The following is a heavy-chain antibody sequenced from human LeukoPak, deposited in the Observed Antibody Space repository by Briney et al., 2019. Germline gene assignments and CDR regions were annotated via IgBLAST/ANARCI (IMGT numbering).Heavy chain of an antibody. J-gene: IGHJ6*03. CDR2: IIPIFGTA. V-gene: IGHV1-69*06. CDR1: GYTFTGYY. D-gene: IGHD3-10*01. Sequence: SVKVSCKASGYTFTGYYMHWVRQAPGQGLEWMGGIIPIFGTANYAQKFQGRVTITADKSTSTAYMELSSLRSEDTAVYYCARAKWFGELSSNYYYYYMDVWGKGTTVTVSS. CDR3: ARAKWFGELSSNYYYYYMDV.